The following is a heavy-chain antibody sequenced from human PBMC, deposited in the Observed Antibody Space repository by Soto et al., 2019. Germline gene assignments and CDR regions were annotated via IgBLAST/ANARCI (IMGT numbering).Heavy chain of an antibody. D-gene: IGHD3-9*01. V-gene: IGHV3-74*01. CDR3: AKDSWYFDL. Sequence: GGSLRLSCEASGFVFTNFWMHWVRHVPGKGLVWVARIDTSGHSTNYADSVKGRFAISRDNAKNTVSLQSNSLRVEDTGVYYCAKDSWYFDLWRQGSQVTVSS. CDR1: GFVFTNFW. CDR2: IDTSGHST. J-gene: IGHJ1*01.